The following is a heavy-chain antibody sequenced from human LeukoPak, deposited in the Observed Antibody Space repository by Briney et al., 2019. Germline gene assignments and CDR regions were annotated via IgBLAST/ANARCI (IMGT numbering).Heavy chain of an antibody. V-gene: IGHV1-2*02. CDR2: MNPNSGGT. D-gene: IGHD2/OR15-2a*01. J-gene: IGHJ3*01. CDR1: VYIFSDYY. CDR3: ARDLGSTVIVGGDAFDL. Sequence: VSVKVSCKASVYIFSDYYLHWVRQAPGQGLEWMGWMNPNSGGTNYAQKFQGRITMTGDTSTAYLELSRLRSDDTAVYYCARDLGSTVIVGGDAFDLWGQGTMVTVSS.